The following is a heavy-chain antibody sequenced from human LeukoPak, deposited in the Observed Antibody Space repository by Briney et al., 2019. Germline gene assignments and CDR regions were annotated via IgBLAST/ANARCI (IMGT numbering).Heavy chain of an antibody. CDR1: GFTFSSYS. V-gene: IGHV3-21*01. CDR3: ARDLYCSSTSCPDYGMDV. CDR2: ISSSRSYI. J-gene: IGHJ6*04. D-gene: IGHD2-2*01. Sequence: GGSLRLSCAASGFTFSSYSMNWVRQAPGKGLECVSSISSSRSYIYCADSVKGRFTISRDNAKNSLYLQMNSLRAEDTAVYYCARDLYCSSTSCPDYGMDVWGKGTTVTVSS.